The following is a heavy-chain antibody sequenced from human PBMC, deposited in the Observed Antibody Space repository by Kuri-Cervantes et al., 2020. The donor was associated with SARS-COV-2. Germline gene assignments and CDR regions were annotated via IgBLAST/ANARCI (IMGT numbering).Heavy chain of an antibody. J-gene: IGHJ5*02. CDR1: GYTFTSYY. CDR2: VNPSGGST. D-gene: IGHD4-23*01. V-gene: IGHV1-46*01. CDR3: AREVEGPVVCWFDP. Sequence: GESLKISCKASGYTFTSYYMHWVRQAPGQGLEWMGIVNPSGGSTSYAQKFQGRVTMTRDTSTSTAYMELRSLRSDDTAVYYCAREVEGPVVCWFDPWGQGTLVTVSS.